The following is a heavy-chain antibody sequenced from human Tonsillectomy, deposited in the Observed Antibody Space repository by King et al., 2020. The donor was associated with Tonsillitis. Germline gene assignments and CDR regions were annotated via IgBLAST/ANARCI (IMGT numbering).Heavy chain of an antibody. CDR1: GYSFTDYS. D-gene: IGHD6-19*01. CDR3: ARDTGGWRTFDF. V-gene: IGHV1-2*06. CDR2: INPDSGGT. J-gene: IGHJ4*02. Sequence: VQLVESGADVKRPGASVKVSCQAYGYSFTDYSIHWVRQAPGQGLEWMGRINPDSGGTDYALRFEDRVKMTRDTSSRSAYLELSSLRSDDTAVYFCARDTGGWRTFDFWGQGTLVTVSS.